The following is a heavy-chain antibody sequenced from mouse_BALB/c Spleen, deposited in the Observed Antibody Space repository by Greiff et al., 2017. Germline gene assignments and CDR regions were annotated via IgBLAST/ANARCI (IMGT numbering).Heavy chain of an antibody. V-gene: IGHV1-62-2*01. Sequence: VQLQQSGAELVKPGASVTLSCKASGYTFTEYIIHWVKQRSGQGLEWIGWFYPGSGSIKYNEKFKDKATLTADKSSSTVYMELSRLTTEDAAVYYCARRENEGLWYGMAYWGQGTLVTVSA. CDR1: GYTFTEYI. D-gene: IGHD2-10*02. J-gene: IGHJ3*01. CDR2: FYPGSGSI. CDR3: ARRENEGLWYGMAY.